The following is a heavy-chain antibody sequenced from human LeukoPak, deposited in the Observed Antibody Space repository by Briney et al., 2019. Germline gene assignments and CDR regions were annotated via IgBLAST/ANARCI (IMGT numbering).Heavy chain of an antibody. V-gene: IGHV3-23*01. D-gene: IGHD5-18*01. CDR3: AKDHQYSYGPTH. Sequence: PGGSLRLSCAASGFTFSSYAMSWVRQAPGKGLEWVSAISGSGGSTYYADSVKGRFTISRDNSKNTLYLQMNSLRAEDTAAYYCAKDHQYSYGPTHGAQGTLVTVSS. CDR1: GFTFSSYA. CDR2: ISGSGGST. J-gene: IGHJ4*02.